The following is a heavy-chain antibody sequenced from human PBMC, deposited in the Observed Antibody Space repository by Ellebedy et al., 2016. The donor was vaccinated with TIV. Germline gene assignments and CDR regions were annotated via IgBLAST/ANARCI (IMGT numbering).Heavy chain of an antibody. CDR2: IIPILGKA. CDR3: ARYSEFRHIVGASFLDF. CDR1: GGAFSSYA. J-gene: IGHJ4*02. V-gene: IGHV1-69*10. Sequence: AASVKVSCKASGGAFSSYAFSWVRQAPGHGLEWLGWIIPILGKADYAHKFQGRVTISADKSTSTAYMELSGLRSEDTAIYYCARYSEFRHIVGASFLDFWGQGTLVTVSS. D-gene: IGHD1-26*01.